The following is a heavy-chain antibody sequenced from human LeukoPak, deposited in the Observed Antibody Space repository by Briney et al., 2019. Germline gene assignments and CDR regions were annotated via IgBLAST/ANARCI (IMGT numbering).Heavy chain of an antibody. CDR2: INTDGTAT. D-gene: IGHD3-10*01. CDR1: RFTFSIYY. CDR3: ARDGDRITTIRGVYWLDA. Sequence: GGSLRLSCAASRFTFSIYYMHWVRQVPGKGLQWVSHINTDGTATAYADSVKGRFTISRDNARNTLYLQMNSLRADDTAVYYCARDGDRITTIRGVYWLDASGQGILVTVSS. J-gene: IGHJ5*02. V-gene: IGHV3-74*01.